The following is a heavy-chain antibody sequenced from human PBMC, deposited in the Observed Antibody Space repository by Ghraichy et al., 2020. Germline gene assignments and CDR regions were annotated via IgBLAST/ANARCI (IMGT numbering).Heavy chain of an antibody. Sequence: GESLNISCAASGFIFSNYAMGWVRQASGKGLDWVSGIRGSGDRTYSAASVKGRFTTSRDNSKNTLSLQMNSLRVEDKAVYYCAKDGDDILSGYSDFWGPGTLATFSS. V-gene: IGHV3-23*01. J-gene: IGHJ4*02. CDR1: GFIFSNYA. CDR3: AKDGDDILSGYSDF. CDR2: IRGSGDRT. D-gene: IGHD3-9*01.